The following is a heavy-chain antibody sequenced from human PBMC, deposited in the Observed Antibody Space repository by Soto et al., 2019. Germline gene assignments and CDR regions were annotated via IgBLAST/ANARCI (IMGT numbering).Heavy chain of an antibody. CDR3: ATYSSSWFKPSYAFDI. CDR2: IYYSGST. Sequence: SETLSLTCTVSGGSISSYYWSWIRRPPGKGLEWIGYIYYSGSTNYNPSLKSRVTISVDTSKNQFSLKLSSVTAADTAVYYCATYSSSWFKPSYAFDIWGQGTMVTVSS. D-gene: IGHD6-13*01. V-gene: IGHV4-59*01. CDR1: GGSISSYY. J-gene: IGHJ3*02.